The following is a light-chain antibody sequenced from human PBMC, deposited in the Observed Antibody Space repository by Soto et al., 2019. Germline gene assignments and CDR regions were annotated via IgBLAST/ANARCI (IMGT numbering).Light chain of an antibody. J-gene: IGLJ1*01. CDR2: DVS. CDR1: SSDVGGYNY. CDR3: SSYTSSSTLKV. Sequence: QPALTQPASVSGSHGQSIPIFCTGTSSDVGGYNYVSWYQRHPGKAPKLMIYDVSNRPSGVSNRFSGSKSGNTASLTISGLQAEDEADYYCSSYTSSSTLKVFGTGTKVTVL. V-gene: IGLV2-14*01.